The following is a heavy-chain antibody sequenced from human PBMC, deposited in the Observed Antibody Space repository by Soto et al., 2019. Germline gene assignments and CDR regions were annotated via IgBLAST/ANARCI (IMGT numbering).Heavy chain of an antibody. Sequence: QLQLQESGPGLVKPSETLSLTCTVSGGSISSSSYYWGWIRQPPGKGLEWIGSIYYSGSTYYNPSLKSRDTTSVDPSKNQFSRKLSSVTAADTAVYSCARHAEQQLVCPTPYYYYGLDVWGQGTTVTVSS. V-gene: IGHV4-39*01. D-gene: IGHD6-13*01. CDR2: IYYSGST. J-gene: IGHJ6*02. CDR1: GGSISSSSYY. CDR3: ARHAEQQLVCPTPYYYYGLDV.